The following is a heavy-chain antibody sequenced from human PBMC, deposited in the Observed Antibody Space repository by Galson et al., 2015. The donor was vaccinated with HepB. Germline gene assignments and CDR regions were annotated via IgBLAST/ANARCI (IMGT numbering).Heavy chain of an antibody. CDR3: AREAYCSGGSCYTVGYYGMDV. CDR1: GYTFTRYG. Sequence: SVKVSCKASGYTFTRYGISWVRQAPGQGLEWMGWISAYNGNTNYAQKLQGRVTMTTDTSTSTAYMELRSLRSDDTAVYYCAREAYCSGGSCYTVGYYGMDVWGQGTTVTVSS. V-gene: IGHV1-18*04. CDR2: ISAYNGNT. J-gene: IGHJ6*02. D-gene: IGHD2-15*01.